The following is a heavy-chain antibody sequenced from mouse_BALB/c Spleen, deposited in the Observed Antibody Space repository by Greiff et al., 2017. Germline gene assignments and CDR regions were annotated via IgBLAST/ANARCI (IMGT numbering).Heavy chain of an antibody. CDR3: ARQTRDYFDY. J-gene: IGHJ2*01. Sequence: EVQLVESGGGLVQPGGSRKLSCAASGFTFSSFGMHWVRQAPEKGLEWVAYISSGSSTIYYADTVKGRFTISRDNPKNTLFLQMTSLRSEDTAMYYCARQTRDYFDYWGQGTTLTVSS. CDR2: ISSGSSTI. V-gene: IGHV5-17*02. CDR1: GFTFSSFG.